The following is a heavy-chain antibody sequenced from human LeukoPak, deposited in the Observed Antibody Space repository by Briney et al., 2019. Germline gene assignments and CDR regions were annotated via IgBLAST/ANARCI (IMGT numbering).Heavy chain of an antibody. CDR3: ARRWGIVGAPTDY. CDR1: GGSFSGYY. Sequence: SETLSLTCAVYGGSFSGYYWSWIRQPPGKGLEWIGEINHSGSTNYNPSLKSRVTISVDTSKNQFSLKLSSMTAADTAMYYCARRWGIVGAPTDYWGQGTLVTVSS. CDR2: INHSGST. V-gene: IGHV4-34*01. D-gene: IGHD1-26*01. J-gene: IGHJ4*02.